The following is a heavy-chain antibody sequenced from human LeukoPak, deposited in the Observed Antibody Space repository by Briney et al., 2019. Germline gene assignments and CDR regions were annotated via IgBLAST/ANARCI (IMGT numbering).Heavy chain of an antibody. CDR3: ASLGDKPYEYSSSSSDY. CDR2: ISSSSSYI. V-gene: IGHV3-21*01. Sequence: PGGSLRLSCAASGFTFSSYSMNWVRQAPGKGLEWVSSISSSSSYIYYADSVKGRFTISRDNAKNSLYLQMNSLGAEDTAVYYCASLGDKPYEYSSSSSDYWGQGTLVTVSS. CDR1: GFTFSSYS. J-gene: IGHJ4*02. D-gene: IGHD6-6*01.